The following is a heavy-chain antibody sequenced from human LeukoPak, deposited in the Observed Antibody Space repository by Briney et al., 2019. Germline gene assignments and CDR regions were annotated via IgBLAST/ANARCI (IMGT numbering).Heavy chain of an antibody. CDR2: IYYSGTT. D-gene: IGHD6-13*01. V-gene: IGHV4-59*01. Sequence: SETLSLTCTVSGGSISSYYWSWIRQPPGKGLEWIGYIYYSGTTNYNPSLKSRVAISVDTSKNQFSLKLSSVTAADTAVYYCARGVYIAAAQYGYWGQGTLVTVSP. CDR1: GGSISSYY. CDR3: ARGVYIAAAQYGY. J-gene: IGHJ4*02.